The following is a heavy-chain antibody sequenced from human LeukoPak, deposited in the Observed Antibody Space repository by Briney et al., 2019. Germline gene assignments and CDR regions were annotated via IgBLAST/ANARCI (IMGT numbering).Heavy chain of an antibody. CDR1: GFAFSLYG. CDR3: AKDRMVLVTATFDY. J-gene: IGHJ4*02. Sequence: GGSLRLSCAASGFAFSLYGIHWVRQAPGKGLAWVAFIQNDGSNKYYAASVKGRFTISRDNSKNTLYLQMNSLRPDDTAMYYCAKDRMVLVTATFDYWGQGTLVTVSS. D-gene: IGHD2-21*02. CDR2: IQNDGSNK. V-gene: IGHV3-30*02.